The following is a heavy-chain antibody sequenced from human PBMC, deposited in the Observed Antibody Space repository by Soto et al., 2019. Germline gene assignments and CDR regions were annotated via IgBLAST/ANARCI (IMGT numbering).Heavy chain of an antibody. CDR2: ISTYNGNT. J-gene: IGHJ1*01. D-gene: IGHD4-17*01. V-gene: IGHV1-18*01. Sequence: QVQLVQSGGEVKKPGASVKVSCKASGYTFTSYGISWVRQAPGQGLEWMGWISTYNGNTNYAQKVQGRVTMTTDTSTSTAYMELRSLRSDDTAVYYCARASGDYGLSKYFQHWGQGTLVTVSS. CDR3: ARASGDYGLSKYFQH. CDR1: GYTFTSYG.